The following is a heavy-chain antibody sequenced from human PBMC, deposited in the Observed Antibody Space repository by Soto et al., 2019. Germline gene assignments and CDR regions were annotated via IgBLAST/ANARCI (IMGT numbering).Heavy chain of an antibody. CDR3: ARLLHGYSPVFDY. D-gene: IGHD5-18*01. CDR2: IIPIFGTA. J-gene: IGHJ4*02. Sequence: QVQLVQSGAEVKKTGSSVKVSCKASVGTFSSYAISWVRQAPGQGLEWMGGIIPIFGTANYAQKFQGRVTITPDESTTTAYMELSSLRSEDTAVYYCARLLHGYSPVFDYWGQGTLVTVSS. V-gene: IGHV1-69*05. CDR1: VGTFSSYA.